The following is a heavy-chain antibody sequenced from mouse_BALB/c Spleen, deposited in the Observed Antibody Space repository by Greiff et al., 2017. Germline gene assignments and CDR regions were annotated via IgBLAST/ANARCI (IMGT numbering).Heavy chain of an antibody. CDR2: ISSGGSYT. Sequence: VQLKQSGGDLVKPGGSLKLSCAASGFTFSSYGMSWVRQTPDKRLEWVATISSGGSYTYYPDSVKGRFTISRDNAKNTLYLQMSSLKSEDTAMYYCARQDGNSAWFAYWGQGTLVTVSA. CDR3: ARQDGNSAWFAY. D-gene: IGHD2-1*01. CDR1: GFTFSSYG. J-gene: IGHJ3*01. V-gene: IGHV5-6*01.